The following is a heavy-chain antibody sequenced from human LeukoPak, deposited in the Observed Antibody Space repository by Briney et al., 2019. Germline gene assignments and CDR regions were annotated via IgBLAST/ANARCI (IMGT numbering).Heavy chain of an antibody. V-gene: IGHV1-2*02. CDR3: ARDGLEITGTTWFDY. J-gene: IGHJ4*02. CDR1: GYTFTGYY. CDR2: INPNSGGT. D-gene: IGHD1-7*01. Sequence: ASVKVSCKASGYTFTGYYMHWVRQAPGQGLEWMGWINPNSGGTNYAQKFQGRVTMTRDTSISTAYMELSRLRSDDTAVYYCARDGLEITGTTWFDYWGQATLVTVSS.